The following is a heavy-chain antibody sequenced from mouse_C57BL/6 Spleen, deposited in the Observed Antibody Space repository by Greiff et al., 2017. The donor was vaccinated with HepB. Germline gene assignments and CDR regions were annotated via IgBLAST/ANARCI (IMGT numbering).Heavy chain of an antibody. D-gene: IGHD2-4*01. CDR2: ISYDGSN. CDR1: GYSITSGYY. Sequence: ESGPGLVKPSQSLSLTCSVTGYSITSGYYWNWIRQFPGNNLEWMGYISYDGSNNYNPSLTNRISITRDTSKNPFFLKLTSVTTEDTATYYCARVYYDYDGFAYWGQGTLVTVSA. J-gene: IGHJ3*01. V-gene: IGHV3-6*01. CDR3: ARVYYDYDGFAY.